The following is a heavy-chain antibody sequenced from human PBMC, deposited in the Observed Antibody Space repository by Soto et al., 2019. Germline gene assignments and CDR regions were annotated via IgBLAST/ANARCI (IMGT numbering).Heavy chain of an antibody. V-gene: IGHV4-59*08. CDR1: GGIPRTEY. CDR2: IYYSGST. D-gene: IGHD1-1*01. J-gene: IGHJ2*01. CDR3: DGDHRDLHSFPTRRSSDL. Sequence: SQTRCDSWTGSGGIPRTEYWRWIRQPPGKGLEWIGYIYYSGSTNYNPSLKSRVTISVDTSKNQFSLKLSSVTAADTAVYYCDGDHRDLHSFPTRRSSDL.